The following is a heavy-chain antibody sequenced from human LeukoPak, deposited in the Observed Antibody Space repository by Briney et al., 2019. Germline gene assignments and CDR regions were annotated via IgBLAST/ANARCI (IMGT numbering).Heavy chain of an antibody. V-gene: IGHV3-66*01. CDR1: GFTVSSNY. J-gene: IGHJ6*03. CDR3: ARKKSVYRSSSSTYYYMDV. D-gene: IGHD6-6*01. Sequence: GGSLRLSCAASGFTVSSNYMSWVRQAPGKGLEWVSVIYSGGSTYYADSVKGRFTISRDNSKSTLYLQMNSLRAEDTAVYHCARKKSVYRSSSSTYYYMDVWGKGTTVTVSS. CDR2: IYSGGST.